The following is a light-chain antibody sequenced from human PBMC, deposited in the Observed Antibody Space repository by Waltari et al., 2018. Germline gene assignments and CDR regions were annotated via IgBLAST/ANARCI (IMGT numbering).Light chain of an antibody. Sequence: QSLLTQPPSASGTPGQRVTISCYGGISNIGSTTLNWYRQFPGTAPKALIYSNDQRTSGVPERFSGSKSGTSASLAISGLQSEDEADYYCAAWDDSLGGPVFGGGTKLTVL. CDR2: SND. CDR3: AAWDDSLGGPV. J-gene: IGLJ2*01. CDR1: ISNIGSTT. V-gene: IGLV1-44*01.